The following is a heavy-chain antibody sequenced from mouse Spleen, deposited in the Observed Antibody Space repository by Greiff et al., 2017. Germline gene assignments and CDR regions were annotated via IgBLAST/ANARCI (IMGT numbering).Heavy chain of an antibody. D-gene: IGHD2-3*01. CDR3: ARYGGYYEGFAY. CDR1: GYTFTSYW. Sequence: QVQLKQPGAELVKPGASVKLSCKASGYTFTSYWMQWVKQRPGQGLEWIGEIDPSDSYTNYNQKFKGKATLTVDTSSSTAYMQLSSLTSEDSAVYYCARYGGYYEGFAYWGQGTLVTVSA. CDR2: IDPSDSYT. J-gene: IGHJ3*01. V-gene: IGHV1-50*01.